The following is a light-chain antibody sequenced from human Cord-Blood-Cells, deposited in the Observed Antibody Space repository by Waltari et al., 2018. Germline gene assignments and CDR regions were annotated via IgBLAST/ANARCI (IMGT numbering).Light chain of an antibody. Sequence: QSVLTQPPSASGTPGQRVTISCSGSSSNIGSNYVYWYQQLPGTAPKLLSYRNNQRPSGVPARFSGSKSGTSASLAIRGLRSEDEADYYCAAWDDSLSAPWVFGGGTKLTVL. J-gene: IGLJ3*02. CDR1: SSNIGSNY. CDR3: AAWDDSLSAPWV. V-gene: IGLV1-47*01. CDR2: RNN.